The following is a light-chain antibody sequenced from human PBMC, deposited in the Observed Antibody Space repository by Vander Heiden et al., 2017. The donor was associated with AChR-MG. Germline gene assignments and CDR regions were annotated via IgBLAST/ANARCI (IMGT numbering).Light chain of an antibody. Sequence: QSALTQPPSASGSPGQSVTISCAGTSRDIGAYNSVHLYHQHPGKATKLISSEVRKRPSGVPDRFAGSKAGNTDALTVAGLKAEDEAEYYCSAFVGSNKWLFGGGTKLTVL. CDR2: EVR. CDR3: SAFVGSNKWL. V-gene: IGLV2-8*01. J-gene: IGLJ2*01. CDR1: SRDIGAYNS.